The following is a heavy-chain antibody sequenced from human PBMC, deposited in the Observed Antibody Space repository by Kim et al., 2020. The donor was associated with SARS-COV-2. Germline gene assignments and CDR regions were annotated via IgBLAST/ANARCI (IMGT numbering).Heavy chain of an antibody. CDR1: GFTFSSYG. CDR2: ISYDGSNK. J-gene: IGHJ3*02. CDR3: AKSDCSSTSCYKAFDI. D-gene: IGHD2-2*02. V-gene: IGHV3-30*18. Sequence: GGSLRLSCAASGFTFSSYGMHWVRQAPGKGLEWVAVISYDGSNKYYADSVKGRFTISRDNSKNTLYLQMNSLRAEDTAVYYCAKSDCSSTSCYKAFDIWGQGTMVTVSS.